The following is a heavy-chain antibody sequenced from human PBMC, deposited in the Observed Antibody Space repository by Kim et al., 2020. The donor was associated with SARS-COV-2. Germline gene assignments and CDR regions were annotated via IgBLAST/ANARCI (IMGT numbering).Heavy chain of an antibody. CDR3: ARVPRGHGATTRIRGGDNWFDP. J-gene: IGHJ5*02. V-gene: IGHV4-34*01. CDR1: GGSFSGYY. CDR2: INHSGST. Sequence: SETLSLTCAVYGGSFSGYYWSWIRQPPGKGLEWIGEINHSGSTNYNPSLKSRVTISVDTSKNQFSLKLSSVTAADTAVYYCARVPRGHGATTRIRGGDNWFDPWGQGTLVTVSS. D-gene: IGHD4-17*01.